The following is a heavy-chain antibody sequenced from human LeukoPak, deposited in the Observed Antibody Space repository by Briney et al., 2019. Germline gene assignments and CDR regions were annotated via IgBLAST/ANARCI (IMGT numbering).Heavy chain of an antibody. CDR3: ARWRLDGSSWYHFDY. V-gene: IGHV4-59*11. Sequence: SETLSLTCTVSGGSISSHYWSWIRQPPGKGLEWTGYIYYSGSTNYNPSLKSRVTISVDTSKNQFSLKLSSVTAADTAVYYCARWRLDGSSWYHFDYWGQGTLVTVSS. CDR1: GGSISSHY. D-gene: IGHD6-13*01. J-gene: IGHJ4*02. CDR2: IYYSGST.